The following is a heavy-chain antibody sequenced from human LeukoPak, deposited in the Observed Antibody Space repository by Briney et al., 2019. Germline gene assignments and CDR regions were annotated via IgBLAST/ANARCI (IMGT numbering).Heavy chain of an antibody. CDR1: GGSVYTGDYY. CDR3: ARVFDS. Sequence: SETLSLTCTVSGGSVYTGDYYWGWVRQPPGKGPEWIGDIFYTGKTNYNPSLKSRVPISIDTSKNQFSLKLTSVTAADTAVYYCARVFDSWGQGTLVTVSS. V-gene: IGHV4-61*08. CDR2: IFYTGKT. J-gene: IGHJ4*02.